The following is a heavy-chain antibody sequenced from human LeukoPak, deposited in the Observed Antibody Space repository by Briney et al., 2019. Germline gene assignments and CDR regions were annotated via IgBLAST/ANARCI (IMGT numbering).Heavy chain of an antibody. V-gene: IGHV1-69*01. J-gene: IGHJ6*04. Sequence: VASVKVSCKASGGTFSSYAISWVRQAPGQGLEWMGGIIPIFGTANYAQKFQGRVTITADEPTSTAYMELSSLRSEDTAVYYCATYYGSGSYYNGYGMDVWGKGTTVTVSS. D-gene: IGHD3-10*01. CDR1: GGTFSSYA. CDR2: IIPIFGTA. CDR3: ATYYGSGSYYNGYGMDV.